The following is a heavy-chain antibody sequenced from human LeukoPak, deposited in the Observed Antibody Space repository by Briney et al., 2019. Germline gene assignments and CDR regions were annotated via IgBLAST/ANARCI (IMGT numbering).Heavy chain of an antibody. CDR3: ARGNWFDP. V-gene: IGHV1-2*04. CDR1: GYTFTGYY. J-gene: IGHJ5*02. CDR2: INPNSGGT. Sequence: ASVKVSSKASGYTFTGYYMHWVRQAPGQGLEWMGWINPNSGGTNYAQKFQGWVAMTRDTSISTAYMELSRLRSEDTAVYYCARGNWFDPWGQGTLVTVSS.